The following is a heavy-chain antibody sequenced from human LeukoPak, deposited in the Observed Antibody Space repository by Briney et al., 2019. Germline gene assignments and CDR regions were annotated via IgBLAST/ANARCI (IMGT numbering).Heavy chain of an antibody. D-gene: IGHD2-2*01. Sequence: GASVKVSCKASGGTFSSYAISWVRQAPGQGLEWMGRIIPILGIANYAQKFQGRVTITADKSTSTAYMELSSLRSEDTAVYYCARVLGGVVPAASPLWGQGTLVTVSS. CDR1: GGTFSSYA. V-gene: IGHV1-69*04. CDR2: IIPILGIA. J-gene: IGHJ4*02. CDR3: ARVLGGVVPAASPL.